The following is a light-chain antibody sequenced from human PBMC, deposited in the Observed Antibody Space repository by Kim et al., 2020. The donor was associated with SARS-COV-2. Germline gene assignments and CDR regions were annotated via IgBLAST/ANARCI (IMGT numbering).Light chain of an antibody. CDR1: SSDVGSYNL. V-gene: IGLV2-23*02. CDR2: EVS. Sequence: GQASTISSTGTSSDVGSYNLVSWYQQHPGKAPKLMIYEVSKRPSGVSNRFSGSKSGNTASLTISGLQAEDEADYYCCSYAGSSIVVFGGGTKLTVL. J-gene: IGLJ2*01. CDR3: CSYAGSSIVV.